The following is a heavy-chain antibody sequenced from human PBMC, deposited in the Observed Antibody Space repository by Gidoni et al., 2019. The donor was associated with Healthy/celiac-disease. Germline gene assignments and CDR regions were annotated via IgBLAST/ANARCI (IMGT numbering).Heavy chain of an antibody. CDR1: SYG. CDR2: IWYDGSNK. D-gene: IGHD6-19*01. V-gene: IGHV3-33*01. CDR3: ARGGYSSGWYYFDY. Sequence: SYGMHWVRQAPGKGLEWVAVIWYDGSNKYYADSVKGRFTISRDNSKNTLYLQMNSLRAEDTAVYYCARGGYSSGWYYFDYWGQGTLVTVSS. J-gene: IGHJ4*02.